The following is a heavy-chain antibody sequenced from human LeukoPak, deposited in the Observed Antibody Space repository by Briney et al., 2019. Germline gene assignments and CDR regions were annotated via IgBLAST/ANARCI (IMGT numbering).Heavy chain of an antibody. Sequence: PSETLSLTCAVYGGSFSGYYWSWIRQPPGKGLEWIGKINHSGSTNYNPSLKSRVTISVDTSKNQFSLKLSSVTAADTAVYYCATYLRVATTKAAFDYWGQGTLVTVSS. CDR2: INHSGST. CDR3: ATYLRVATTKAAFDY. D-gene: IGHD5-12*01. V-gene: IGHV4-34*01. J-gene: IGHJ4*02. CDR1: GGSFSGYY.